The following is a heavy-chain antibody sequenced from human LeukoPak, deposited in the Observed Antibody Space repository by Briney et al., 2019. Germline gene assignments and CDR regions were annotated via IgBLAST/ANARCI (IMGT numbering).Heavy chain of an antibody. Sequence: SETLSLTCTVSGGSINSSSNQWGWIRQPPGKGLEWIGSISYSGNTYYKPSLKSRVTVSVDTSKKQFSLKLSSVTAADTAVYFCAKIPIVIVPAYFDSWGQGTLVTVSP. D-gene: IGHD2-2*01. CDR3: AKIPIVIVPAYFDS. CDR2: ISYSGNT. CDR1: GGSINSSSNQ. V-gene: IGHV4-39*01. J-gene: IGHJ4*02.